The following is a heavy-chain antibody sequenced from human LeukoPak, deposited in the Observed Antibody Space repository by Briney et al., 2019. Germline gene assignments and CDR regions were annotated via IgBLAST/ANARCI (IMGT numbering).Heavy chain of an antibody. CDR3: AREVASSPNWFDP. CDR1: GASISSGDYY. D-gene: IGHD5-12*01. V-gene: IGHV4-61*08. CDR2: IYYSGST. Sequence: PSETLSLTCTVSGASISSGDYYWSWIRQPPGKGLEWIGYIYYSGSTNYNPSLKSRVTISVDTSKNQFSLKLSSVTAADTAVYYCAREVASSPNWFDPWGQGTLVTVSS. J-gene: IGHJ5*02.